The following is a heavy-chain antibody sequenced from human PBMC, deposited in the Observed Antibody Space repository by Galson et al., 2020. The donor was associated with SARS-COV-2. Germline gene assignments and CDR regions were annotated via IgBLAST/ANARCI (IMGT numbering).Heavy chain of an antibody. CDR3: ARHVLPAPIPVYGDYGGYYFDY. CDR1: GGSISSYY. Sequence: SQTLSLTCTVSGGSISSYYWSWIRQPPGKGLEWIGYIYYSGSTNYNPSLKSRVTISVDTSKNQFSLKLSSVTAADTAVYYCARHVLPAPIPVYGDYGGYYFDYWGQGTLVTVSS. J-gene: IGHJ4*02. CDR2: IYYSGST. D-gene: IGHD4-17*01. V-gene: IGHV4-59*08.